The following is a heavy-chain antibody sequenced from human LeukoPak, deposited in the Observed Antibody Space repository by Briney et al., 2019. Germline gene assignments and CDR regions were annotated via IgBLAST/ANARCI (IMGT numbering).Heavy chain of an antibody. CDR1: GLSFSDSV. CDR2: ISSSSANT. CDR3: VRRTSGAKDV. J-gene: IGHJ6*03. Sequence: PGGSLRLSCTASGLSFSDSVISWVCHGPRKGLQWVSAISSSSANTDTTDSLQSRFVTSTDKSQDTRYLQMNSPREEDTGMYYCVRRTSGAKDVWGKGTTVTVS. D-gene: IGHD3-16*01. V-gene: IGHV3-23*01.